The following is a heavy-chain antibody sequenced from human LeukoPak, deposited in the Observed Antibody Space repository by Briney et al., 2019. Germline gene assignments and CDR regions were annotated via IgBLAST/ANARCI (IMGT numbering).Heavy chain of an antibody. CDR1: GYTFTVYH. CDR2: INPNSGDT. V-gene: IGHV1-2*06. CDR3: ARDYCSSTSCLFDY. Sequence: GASVNVSCKASGYTFTVYHMHWVRQAPGQRLEWMGRINPNSGDTNIAQRFQGRVTMTSDTSISTAYMELSRLRSDDTAFYYCARDYCSSTSCLFDYWGQGSLVTVSS. D-gene: IGHD2-2*01. J-gene: IGHJ4*02.